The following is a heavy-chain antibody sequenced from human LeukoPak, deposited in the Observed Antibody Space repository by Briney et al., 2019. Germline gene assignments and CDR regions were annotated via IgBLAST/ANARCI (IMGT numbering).Heavy chain of an antibody. D-gene: IGHD3-3*01. CDR1: VGTFSSYA. V-gene: IGHV1-69*04. J-gene: IGHJ5*02. CDR3: ARGMYDFWSGYYTGGNWFDP. CDR2: IIPILGIT. Sequence: GASVKVSCKASVGTFSSYAISWVRQAPGQGLEWRGRIIPILGITNYAQKFQGRVTITADKSTSTPYMAMRSLRSEDTAVYYCARGMYDFWSGYYTGGNWFDPWGQGTLVTVSS.